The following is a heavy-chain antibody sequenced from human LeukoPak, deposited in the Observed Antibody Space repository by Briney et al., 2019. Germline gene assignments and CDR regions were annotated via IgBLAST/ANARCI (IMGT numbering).Heavy chain of an antibody. CDR2: ISGSGGST. D-gene: IGHD6-6*01. J-gene: IGHJ4*02. CDR1: GFTFSSYA. V-gene: IGHV3-23*01. CDR3: AKDPIIAARPYYFDY. Sequence: GGSLRLSCAASGFTFSSYAMSWVRQAPGKGLEWVSAISGSGGSTYYADSVKGRFTISRDNFKNTLYLQMNSLRAEDTAVYYCAKDPIIAARPYYFDYWGQGTLVTVSS.